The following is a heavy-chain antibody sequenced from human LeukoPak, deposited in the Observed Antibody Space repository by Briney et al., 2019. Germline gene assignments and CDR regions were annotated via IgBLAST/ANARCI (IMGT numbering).Heavy chain of an antibody. CDR2: IRSTANGYAT. D-gene: IGHD6-13*01. CDR3: ARVELGMD. V-gene: IGHV3-73*01. Sequence: AGGSLRLSCAASGFTFSGSALHWVRQASGKGLEWVGRIRSTANGYATAYAASVKGRFTISGDDSKNTAYLQMDSLKTEDTAVYYCARVELGMDWGQGTLVTVSS. CDR1: GFTFSGSA. J-gene: IGHJ4*02.